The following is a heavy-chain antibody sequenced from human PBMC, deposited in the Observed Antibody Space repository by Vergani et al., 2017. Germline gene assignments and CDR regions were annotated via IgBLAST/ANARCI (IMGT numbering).Heavy chain of an antibody. Sequence: QLQLQESGPGLVKPSETLSLTCTVSGGSISSSSYYWGWIRQPPGKGLEWIGSIYYSGSTYYNPSLKSRVTISVDTSKHQFSLKLSSVTAADTAVYYCASIALYSSSWYYFDYWGQGTLVTVSS. CDR1: GGSISSSSYY. CDR3: ASIALYSSSWYYFDY. D-gene: IGHD6-13*01. V-gene: IGHV4-39*07. J-gene: IGHJ4*02. CDR2: IYYSGST.